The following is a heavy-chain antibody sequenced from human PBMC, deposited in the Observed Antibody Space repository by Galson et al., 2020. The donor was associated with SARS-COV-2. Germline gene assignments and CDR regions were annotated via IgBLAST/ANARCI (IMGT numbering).Heavy chain of an antibody. J-gene: IGHJ4*02. CDR3: ARVEDYYDRSGLDY. CDR1: GFTFSSYW. CDR2: IKQDGSEK. D-gene: IGHD3-22*01. V-gene: IGHV3-7*01. Sequence: GGSMRLSCAASGFTFSSYWMSWVRQAPGKGLEWVANIKQDGSEKYYVDSVKGRFTISRDNAKNSLYLQMNSLRAEDTAVYYCARVEDYYDRSGLDYWGKGTLVTVSS.